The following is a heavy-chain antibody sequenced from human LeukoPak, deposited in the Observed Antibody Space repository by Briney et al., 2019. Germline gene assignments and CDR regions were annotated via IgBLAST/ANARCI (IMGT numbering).Heavy chain of an antibody. D-gene: IGHD4-17*01. J-gene: IGHJ3*02. Sequence: SETLSLTCTVSGGSISSYYRSWIRQPAGKGLEWIGRIYTSGSTNYNPSLKSRVTLSIDTSKNQFSLKLRSVTAADTAVYYCARDLVTVTKGFDIWGQGTMVSVSS. V-gene: IGHV4-4*07. CDR1: GGSISSYY. CDR3: ARDLVTVTKGFDI. CDR2: IYTSGST.